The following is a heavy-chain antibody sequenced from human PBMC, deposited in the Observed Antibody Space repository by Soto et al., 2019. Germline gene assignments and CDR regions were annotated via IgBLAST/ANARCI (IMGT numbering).Heavy chain of an antibody. V-gene: IGHV3-30*03. CDR3: AREALSTGPPF. CDR2: ISYDGSNK. D-gene: IGHD1-1*01. Sequence: GGSLRLSCAASGFTFSSYGMHWVRQAPGKGLEWVAVISYDGSNKYYADSVKGRFTISRDNSKNTLYLQMNSLRAEDTAVYYCAREALSTGPPFWGQGTLVTVSS. CDR1: GFTFSSYG. J-gene: IGHJ1*01.